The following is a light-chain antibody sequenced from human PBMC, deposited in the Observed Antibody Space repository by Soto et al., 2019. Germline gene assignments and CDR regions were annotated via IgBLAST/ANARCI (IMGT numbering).Light chain of an antibody. CDR1: QSISSN. V-gene: IGKV3-15*01. CDR2: GAS. Sequence: EIVMTQSPATLSVSLGDSDALSCRASQSISSNLAWYQQRPGQAPRLLIYGASTRATGIPPRFGGSGSGTEFTLTITSLHSEDFAVYYCQQHDNCPPITFCQGTRLEIK. J-gene: IGKJ5*01. CDR3: QQHDNCPPIT.